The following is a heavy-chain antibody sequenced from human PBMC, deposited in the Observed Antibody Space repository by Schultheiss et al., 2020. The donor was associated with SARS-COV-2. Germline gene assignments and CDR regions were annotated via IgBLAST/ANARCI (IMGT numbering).Heavy chain of an antibody. Sequence: GGSLRLSCAASGYTVSSNYMSWVRQAPGKGLEWVSYISSSGSTIYYADSVKGRFTISRDNAKNSLYLQMNSLRAEDTAVYYCARSYDFSFDYWGQGTLVTVSS. CDR1: GYTVSSNY. CDR2: ISSSGSTI. V-gene: IGHV3-11*04. D-gene: IGHD3-3*01. CDR3: ARSYDFSFDY. J-gene: IGHJ4*02.